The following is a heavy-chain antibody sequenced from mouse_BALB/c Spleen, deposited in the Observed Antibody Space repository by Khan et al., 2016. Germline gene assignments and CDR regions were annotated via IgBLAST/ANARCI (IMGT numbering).Heavy chain of an antibody. D-gene: IGHD2-4*01. CDR3: ARSPYEYDVGFAY. CDR2: IDPANGNT. V-gene: IGHV14-3*02. Sequence: VQLKQSGAELVKPGASVKLSCTASGFNIKDTYMHWVKQRPEQGLEWIGRIDPANGNTKYDPKFQGKATITAEPSSNTAYLQLSSLTSDDTAVYYCARSPYEYDVGFAYWGQGTLVTVSA. CDR1: GFNIKDTY. J-gene: IGHJ3*01.